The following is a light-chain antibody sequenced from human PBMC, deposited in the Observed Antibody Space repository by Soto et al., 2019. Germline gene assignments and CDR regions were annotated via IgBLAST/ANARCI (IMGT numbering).Light chain of an antibody. CDR1: SNDVGGYHY. J-gene: IGLJ3*02. CDR2: EVN. CDR3: SSYAASYTRV. Sequence: QSALTQPPSVSGSPGQSVTVSCTGTSNDVGGYHYVSWYQHHPGKAPKLIIFEVNKRPSGVPDRFSGSKSGNTASLTISGLQAEDEADYYCSSYAASYTRVFGGGTKLTVL. V-gene: IGLV2-11*01.